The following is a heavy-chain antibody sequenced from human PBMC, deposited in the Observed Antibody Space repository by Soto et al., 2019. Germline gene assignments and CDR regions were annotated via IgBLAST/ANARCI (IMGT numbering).Heavy chain of an antibody. V-gene: IGHV4-30-4*01. CDR1: GGSITSGDYY. J-gene: IGHJ4*02. CDR3: AASPPWDKHLDY. D-gene: IGHD1-26*01. CDR2: IYYSGST. Sequence: SETLSLTCTVSGGSITSGDYYWSWIRQPPGKGLEWIGYIYYSGSTYYNPSLKSRITMSADTSKNQLSLNLSSVTAADTAMYYCAASPPWDKHLDYWGQGTLVTVSS.